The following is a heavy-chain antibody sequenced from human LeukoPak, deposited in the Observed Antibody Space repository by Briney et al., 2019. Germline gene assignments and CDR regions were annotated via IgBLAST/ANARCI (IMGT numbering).Heavy chain of an antibody. CDR2: INSDGSST. Sequence: GGSLRLSCAASGFTFSSYWMHWVRQAPGKGLVWVSRINSDGSSTSYADSVKGRFTISRDNAKNTLYLQMNSLRAEDTAVYYCAKDPPYYYDSSGLDYWGQGTLVTVSS. CDR3: AKDPPYYYDSSGLDY. V-gene: IGHV3-74*01. J-gene: IGHJ4*02. CDR1: GFTFSSYW. D-gene: IGHD3-22*01.